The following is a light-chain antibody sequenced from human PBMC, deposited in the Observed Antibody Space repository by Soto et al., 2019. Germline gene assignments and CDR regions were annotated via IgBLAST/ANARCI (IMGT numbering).Light chain of an antibody. CDR1: SSDIGGYNY. V-gene: IGLV2-14*01. CDR3: SSYTSSRAYV. Sequence: QSALTQPASVSGSPGQSITISCTGTSSDIGGYNYVSWYQQHPGKAPKLMISGVSDRPSGVSNRFSGSKSGNTASLTISGLQAEDEADYYCSSYTSSRAYVFGTGTKVTVL. J-gene: IGLJ1*01. CDR2: GVS.